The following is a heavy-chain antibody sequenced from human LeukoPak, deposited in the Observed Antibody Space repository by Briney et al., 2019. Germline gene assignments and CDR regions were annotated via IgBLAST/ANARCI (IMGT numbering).Heavy chain of an antibody. CDR3: ARDRSSGYDDAFDI. CDR1: GFTVSSNY. Sequence: GGSLRLSCAASGFTVSSNYMSWVRQAPGKGLEWVSVIYSGGSTYYADSVKGRFTISRDNAKNSLYLQMNNLRAEDTAVYYCARDRSSGYDDAFDIWGQGTMLTVSS. CDR2: IYSGGST. J-gene: IGHJ3*02. D-gene: IGHD5-12*01. V-gene: IGHV3-66*01.